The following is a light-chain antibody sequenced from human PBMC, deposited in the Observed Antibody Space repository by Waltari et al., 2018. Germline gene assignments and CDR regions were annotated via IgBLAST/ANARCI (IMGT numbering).Light chain of an antibody. CDR2: AAS. Sequence: EIVMTQFPATLSLSPGERATLSCRASQSVRSNLAWYQQKPGQAPRLLIYAASTRATGIPASFSGSGAGTEFTLTISSLQSEDFAVYYCQQYNNWPLTFGGGTKVEIK. CDR3: QQYNNWPLT. J-gene: IGKJ4*01. CDR1: QSVRSN. V-gene: IGKV3-15*01.